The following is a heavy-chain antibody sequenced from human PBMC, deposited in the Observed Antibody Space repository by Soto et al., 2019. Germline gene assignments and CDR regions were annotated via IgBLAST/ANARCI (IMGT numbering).Heavy chain of an antibody. CDR1: GGSISSGGYY. V-gene: IGHV4-31*03. J-gene: IGHJ4*02. CDR2: IYYSGST. Sequence: SETLSLTCTVSGGSISSGGYYWSWIRQHPGKGLEWIGYIYYSGSTYYNPSLKSRVTISVDTSKNQFSLKLSSVTAADTAVYYCARAHRLFYDSSGSVDYWGQGTLVTVPS. CDR3: ARAHRLFYDSSGSVDY. D-gene: IGHD3-22*01.